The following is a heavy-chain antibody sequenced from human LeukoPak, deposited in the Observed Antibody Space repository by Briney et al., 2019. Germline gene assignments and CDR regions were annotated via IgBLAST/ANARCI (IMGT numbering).Heavy chain of an antibody. CDR2: ISYDGSNK. J-gene: IGHJ4*02. Sequence: PGGSLRLSCAASGFTFSSYAMHWVRQAPGKGLEWVAVISYDGSNKYYADSVKGRFTISRDNSKNTLYLQMNSLRAEDTAVYYCVRDLRWYFLFDYWGQGTLVTVSS. CDR1: GFTFSSYA. CDR3: VRDLRWYFLFDY. D-gene: IGHD6-13*01. V-gene: IGHV3-30*04.